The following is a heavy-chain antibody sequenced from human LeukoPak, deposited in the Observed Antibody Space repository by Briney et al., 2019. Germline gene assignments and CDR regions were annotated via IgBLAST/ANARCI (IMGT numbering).Heavy chain of an antibody. J-gene: IGHJ4*02. CDR1: GFTFSSYA. V-gene: IGHV3-48*04. CDR2: ISSSSSTI. CDR3: ARDDSSGYYYRLMGY. D-gene: IGHD3-22*01. Sequence: GGSLRLSCAASGFTFSSYAMNWVRQAPGKGLEWVSYISSSSSTIYYADSVKGRFTISRDNAKNSLYLQMNSLRAEDTAVYYCARDDSSGYYYRLMGYWGQGTLVTVSS.